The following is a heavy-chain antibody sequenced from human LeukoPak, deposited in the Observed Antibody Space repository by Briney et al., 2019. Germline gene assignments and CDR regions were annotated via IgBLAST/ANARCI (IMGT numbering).Heavy chain of an antibody. Sequence: PGGSLRLSCAASGFTFNTYSMNWVRQAPGKGLEWISCITSSSSTIYYADSVKGRFTISRDNAKNSLYLQMNSLRAEDTAAYYCARGRDLFDSWGQGTLVTVSS. J-gene: IGHJ4*02. CDR2: ITSSSSTI. CDR3: ARGRDLFDS. CDR1: GFTFNTYS. V-gene: IGHV3-48*04.